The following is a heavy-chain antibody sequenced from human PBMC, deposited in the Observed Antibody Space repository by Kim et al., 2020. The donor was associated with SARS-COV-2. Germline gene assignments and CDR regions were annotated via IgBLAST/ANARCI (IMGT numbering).Heavy chain of an antibody. CDR2: IYPGDSDT. CDR1: GYSFTSYW. D-gene: IGHD4-17*01. J-gene: IGHJ4*02. Sequence: GESLKISCKGSGYSFTSYWIGWVRQMPGKGLEWMGIIYPGDSDTRYSPSFQGQVTISADKSISTAYLQWSSLKASDTAMYYCARRSHDYGGNSGFVDYGGQGTLVTVSS. CDR3: ARRSHDYGGNSGFVDY. V-gene: IGHV5-51*01.